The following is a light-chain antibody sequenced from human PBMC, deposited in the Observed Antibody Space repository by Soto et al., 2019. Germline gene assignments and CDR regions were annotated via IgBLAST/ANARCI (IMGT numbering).Light chain of an antibody. V-gene: IGKV2-28*01. CDR1: QSLLQSNGYTY. J-gene: IGKJ3*01. Sequence: DIVLTQSPLSLPVTPGEPASISCRSSQSLLQSNGYTYLDWYLQKPGQSPQLLIYWGSNRASGVPDRFSGGGSDTDFTLKISRVEAEDVGVYFCMQTLQTPFTFGPGTRVEIK. CDR2: WGS. CDR3: MQTLQTPFT.